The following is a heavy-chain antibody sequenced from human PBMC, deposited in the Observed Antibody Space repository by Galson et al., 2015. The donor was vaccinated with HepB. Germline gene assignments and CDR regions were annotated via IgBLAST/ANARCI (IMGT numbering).Heavy chain of an antibody. Sequence: SLRLSCAASGFTFSSYWMHWIRQIPGKGLVWVSRINNDGSITTYADSVKGRFTISRDNANNTLFLQMNSLKAEDTAVYYCARFDVGPTAAYNFFDYWGQGTLVTVSS. CDR1: GFTFSSYW. J-gene: IGHJ4*02. D-gene: IGHD1-14*01. V-gene: IGHV3-74*01. CDR2: INNDGSIT. CDR3: ARFDVGPTAAYNFFDY.